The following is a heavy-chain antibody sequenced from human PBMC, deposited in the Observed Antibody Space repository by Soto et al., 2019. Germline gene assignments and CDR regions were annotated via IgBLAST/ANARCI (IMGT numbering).Heavy chain of an antibody. CDR3: ASPSYSSGWYYFDY. V-gene: IGHV1-18*01. D-gene: IGHD6-19*01. J-gene: IGHJ4*02. CDR2: ISAYNGNT. CDR1: GYTFTSYG. Sequence: QVQLVQSGAEVKKPGASVKVSCKASGYTFTSYGISWVRQAPGQGLEWMGWISAYNGNTNYAQKLQGRVTMTTDKATSTAYLELRSLRSDDTAVYYCASPSYSSGWYYFDYWGQGPLVTVSS.